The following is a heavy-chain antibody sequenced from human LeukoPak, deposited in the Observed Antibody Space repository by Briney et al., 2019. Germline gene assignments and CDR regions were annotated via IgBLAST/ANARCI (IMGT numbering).Heavy chain of an antibody. Sequence: GGSLRLSCAASGFTFSSYSMNWVRQAPGKGLEWVSSISSSGSYIYYADSVKGRFTISRDNAKNSLYLQMNSLRAEDTAVYYCAIYILTGYYTDYWGQGTLVTVSS. CDR2: ISSSGSYI. J-gene: IGHJ4*02. D-gene: IGHD3-9*01. V-gene: IGHV3-21*01. CDR3: AIYILTGYYTDY. CDR1: GFTFSSYS.